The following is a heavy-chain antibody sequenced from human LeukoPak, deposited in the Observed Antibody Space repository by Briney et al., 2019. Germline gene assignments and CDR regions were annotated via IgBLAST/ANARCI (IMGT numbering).Heavy chain of an antibody. V-gene: IGHV1-8*01. CDR2: MNANSGNT. CDR3: ATADYYGSGSYYNLCDY. D-gene: IGHD3-10*01. J-gene: IGHJ4*02. CDR1: GYTFTSYD. Sequence: GASVKVSCKASGYTFTSYDINWVRQATGQGGEWMGWMNANSGNTGYAQKFQGRVTMTSNTSISTAYMELSSLRSEDTAVYYCATADYYGSGSYYNLCDYWGQGTLVTVSS.